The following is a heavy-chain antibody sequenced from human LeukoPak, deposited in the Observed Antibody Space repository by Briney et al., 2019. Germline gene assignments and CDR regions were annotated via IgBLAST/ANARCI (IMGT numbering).Heavy chain of an antibody. CDR1: GFTFSSYD. CDR3: AKRGGTESFYYYYYMDI. J-gene: IGHJ6*03. Sequence: GGSLRLSCAASGFTFSSYDMTWVRQTPGKGLEWVALISRSGGTTYYADSVKGRFTISRDNSKNTLYLQMNSLRAEDTAEYYCAKRGGTESFYYYYYMDIWGKGTTVTVSS. CDR2: ISRSGGTT. D-gene: IGHD2-15*01. V-gene: IGHV3-23*01.